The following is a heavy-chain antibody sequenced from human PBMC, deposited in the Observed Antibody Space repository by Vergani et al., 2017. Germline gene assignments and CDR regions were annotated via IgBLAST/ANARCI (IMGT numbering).Heavy chain of an antibody. CDR3: ARGLRLYYYESSGYYPDTYFDY. CDR2: INHSGST. CDR1: GGSFSGYY. V-gene: IGHV4-34*01. Sequence: QVQLQQWGAGLLKPSETLSLTCAVYGGSFSGYYWSWIRQPPGKGLEWIGEINHSGSTKYNPSLKSRVTISVDTSKKQFSLKLSSVIAADTAVYYCARGLRLYYYESSGYYPDTYFDYWGQGTLVTVSS. J-gene: IGHJ4*02. D-gene: IGHD3-22*01.